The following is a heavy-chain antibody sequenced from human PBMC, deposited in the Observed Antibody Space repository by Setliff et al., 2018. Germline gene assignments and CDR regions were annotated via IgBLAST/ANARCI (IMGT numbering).Heavy chain of an antibody. Sequence: PSETLSLTCTVYGGSFSDYYWGWVRQPPGKGLEWIGEINHSGSTNYIPSLKSRLTISVDTSKNQFSLKLSSVTAAYTAVYYCRFWSGYYKNDYWGQGTLVTVSS. V-gene: IGHV4-34*01. CDR1: GGSFSDYY. J-gene: IGHJ4*02. D-gene: IGHD3-3*01. CDR2: INHSGST. CDR3: RFWSGYYKNDY.